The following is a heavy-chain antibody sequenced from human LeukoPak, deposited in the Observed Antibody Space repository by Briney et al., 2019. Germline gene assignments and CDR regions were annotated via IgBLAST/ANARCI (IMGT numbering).Heavy chain of an antibody. V-gene: IGHV3-74*01. CDR1: GFTLSRYG. CDR2: INSEGSST. Sequence: GGSLRLSCAASGFTLSRYGMNWVRQAPGKGLVWVSRINSEGSSTTYADSVKGRFTISRDNAKNTLILQMNSLRAEDTAVYCCARDYYSRFDYWGQGTLVTVSS. J-gene: IGHJ4*02. D-gene: IGHD3-22*01. CDR3: ARDYYSRFDY.